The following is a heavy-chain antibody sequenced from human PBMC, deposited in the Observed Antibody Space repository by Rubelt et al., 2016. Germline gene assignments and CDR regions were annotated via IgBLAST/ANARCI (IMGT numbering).Heavy chain of an antibody. CDR2: TSGDGKNK. D-gene: IGHD3/OR15-3a*01. Sequence: ASGFVFSSYAMSWVRQAPGKGLEWVSGTSGDGKNKYYADSVRGRFTISRDKSRSTLSLEMNSLRVDDTAVYYCARAAGGGVNFVYSNWFFDLWGRGTLVSVSS. CDR1: GFVFSSYA. J-gene: IGHJ2*01. V-gene: IGHV3-23*01. CDR3: ARAAGGGVNFVYSNWFFDL.